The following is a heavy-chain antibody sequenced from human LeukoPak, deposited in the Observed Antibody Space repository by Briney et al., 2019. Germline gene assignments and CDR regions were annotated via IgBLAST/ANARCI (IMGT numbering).Heavy chain of an antibody. J-gene: IGHJ4*02. CDR3: ARRAGDGYKLSEFLY. CDR2: IYYSGRS. CDR1: GGSISNYF. V-gene: IGHV4-59*08. Sequence: SSETLSLTCTVSGGSISNYFWSWLRQPPGKGLEWLGYIYYSGRSNYSPSLKSRVTMSVDTSKNQFSLKLSSMTAADTAVYYCARRAGDGYKLSEFLYWGQGALVTVSS. D-gene: IGHD5-24*01.